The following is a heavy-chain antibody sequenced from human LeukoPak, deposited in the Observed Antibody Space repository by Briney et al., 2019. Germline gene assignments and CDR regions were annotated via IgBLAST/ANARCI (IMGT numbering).Heavy chain of an antibody. Sequence: GESLKISCKASGYSFTDYWIGWVRQMPGKGLEWMGIIYPGDSDTRYSPSFEGQVTISADKSIRAASLEWSSLKASDTAMYYCATPYPREYCSSSACYFNYWGQGTLVTVSS. D-gene: IGHD2/OR15-2a*01. CDR2: IYPGDSDT. CDR1: GYSFTDYW. J-gene: IGHJ4*02. V-gene: IGHV5-51*01. CDR3: ATPYPREYCSSSACYFNY.